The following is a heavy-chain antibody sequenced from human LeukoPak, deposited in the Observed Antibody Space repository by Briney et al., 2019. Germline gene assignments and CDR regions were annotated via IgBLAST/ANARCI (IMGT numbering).Heavy chain of an antibody. CDR2: IIPILGIA. J-gene: IGHJ4*02. Sequence: ASVKVSCKASGGTFSSYAISWVRQAPGQGLEWMGRIIPILGIANYAQKVQGRVTITADKSTSTAYVELSSLRSEDTAVYYCAREAVAGTRCLDYWGQGTLVTVSS. CDR1: GGTFSSYA. CDR3: AREAVAGTRCLDY. V-gene: IGHV1-69*04. D-gene: IGHD6-19*01.